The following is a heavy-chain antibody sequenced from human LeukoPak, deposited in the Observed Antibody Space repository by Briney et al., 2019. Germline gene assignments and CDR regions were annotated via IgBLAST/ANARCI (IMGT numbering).Heavy chain of an antibody. CDR1: GGSISSYY. CDR3: ARVPYGDYEDAFDI. Sequence: SETLSLTRTVSGGSISSYYGSWIRQPPGKGLEWIGYIHYSGSPNYNPALKSRVTISVDTSKDPSTLKLSSVTAADTAVYYCARVPYGDYEDAFDIWGQGTMVTVSS. CDR2: IHYSGSP. D-gene: IGHD4-17*01. V-gene: IGHV4-59*01. J-gene: IGHJ3*02.